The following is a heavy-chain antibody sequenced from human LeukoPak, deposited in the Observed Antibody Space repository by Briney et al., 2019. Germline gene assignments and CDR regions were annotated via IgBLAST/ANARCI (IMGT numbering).Heavy chain of an antibody. D-gene: IGHD6-19*01. CDR3: AREATFGIAVAGTSAFDI. Sequence: PGGSLRLSCAASGFTFSSYWMSWVRQAPGKGLEWVANIKQDGSEKYYVDSVKGRFTISRDNAKNSLYLQVNSLRAEDTAVYYCAREATFGIAVAGTSAFDIWGQGTMVTVSS. CDR1: GFTFSSYW. CDR2: IKQDGSEK. V-gene: IGHV3-7*01. J-gene: IGHJ3*02.